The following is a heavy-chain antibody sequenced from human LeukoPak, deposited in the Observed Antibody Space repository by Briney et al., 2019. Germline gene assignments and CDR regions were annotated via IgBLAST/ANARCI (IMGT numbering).Heavy chain of an antibody. CDR1: GGSISSYY. CDR3: ARHDSGYSSSWLGY. D-gene: IGHD6-13*01. CDR2: IYYTGST. J-gene: IGHJ4*02. V-gene: IGHV4-59*08. Sequence: SETLSLTCTVSGGSISSYYWSWIRQPPGKGLEWIGYIYYTGSTNYNPSLKSRVTISIDTSKSQFSLKLGSVTAADTAVYYCARHDSGYSSSWLGYWGQGTLVTVSS.